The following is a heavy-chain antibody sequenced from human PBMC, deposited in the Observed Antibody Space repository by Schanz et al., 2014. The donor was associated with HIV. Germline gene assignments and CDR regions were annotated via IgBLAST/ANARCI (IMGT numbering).Heavy chain of an antibody. CDR2: INPKSGNT. D-gene: IGHD2-21*01. CDR1: GSTFPEID. Sequence: QVRLAQSGAEVKRPGALVTVSCSAVGSTFPEIDINWVRRAAGQRLEWMAWINPKSGNTGYAQRFQGRVTVTMSTSKRTIYMELSGLTSEDTAVYYCTRAGLWYNAGDFYGSAFDVWGPGTAVTVSS. J-gene: IGHJ3*01. CDR3: TRAGLWYNAGDFYGSAFDV. V-gene: IGHV1-8*01.